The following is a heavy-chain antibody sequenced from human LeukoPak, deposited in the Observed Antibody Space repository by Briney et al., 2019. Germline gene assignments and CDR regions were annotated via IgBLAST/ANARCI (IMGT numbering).Heavy chain of an antibody. J-gene: IGHJ4*02. D-gene: IGHD6-19*01. CDR3: AKHEYSNGCFDH. Sequence: GGSLRLSCAASGFTFSSYAMSWLRQAPGKGLEWVSALGRSGTTTYYADSVKGRFTISRDNSKNTLNLQMSSLRAEDTAVYYCAKHEYSNGCFDHWGQGTLVTVSS. CDR1: GFTFSSYA. CDR2: LGRSGTTT. V-gene: IGHV3-23*01.